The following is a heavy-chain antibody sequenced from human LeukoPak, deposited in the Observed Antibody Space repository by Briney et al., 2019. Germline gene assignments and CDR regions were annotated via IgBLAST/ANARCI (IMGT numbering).Heavy chain of an antibody. Sequence: PGGSLRLSCAASGFTFSSYSMNWVRQAPGKGLEWVSSISSSSSYIYYADSVKGRFTISRDNAKNSLYLQMNSLRAEDTAVYYCARDPGMATSSPYHYYGMDVWGQGTTVTVSS. CDR2: ISSSSSYI. CDR1: GFTFSSYS. CDR3: ARDPGMATSSPYHYYGMDV. V-gene: IGHV3-21*01. D-gene: IGHD5-24*01. J-gene: IGHJ6*02.